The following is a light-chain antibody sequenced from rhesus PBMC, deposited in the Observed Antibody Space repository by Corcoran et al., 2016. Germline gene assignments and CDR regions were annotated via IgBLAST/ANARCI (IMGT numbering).Light chain of an antibody. CDR1: QRISSW. V-gene: IGKV1-22*01. CDR3: LQYSSSPPWT. Sequence: DIQMTQSPSSLSASVGDTVTITCRASQRISSWLDWYQQKPGKAPKLLIYKASSLQSWVPSRFSGSGSGTDFTLPISSLQPEDFATYYCLQYSSSPPWTFGQGTKVEIK. J-gene: IGKJ1*01. CDR2: KAS.